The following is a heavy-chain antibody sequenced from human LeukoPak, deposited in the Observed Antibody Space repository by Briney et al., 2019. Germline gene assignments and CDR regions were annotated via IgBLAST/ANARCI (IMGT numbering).Heavy chain of an antibody. CDR3: ARVGATGTTSPFAY. D-gene: IGHD1/OR15-1a*01. Sequence: ASVKVSCKASGYTFTGYYMHWVRQAPGQGLEWMGWINPNSGGTDYAQQFKGRVTMTRGTSISTAYMELSRLRSDDTAVYYCARVGATGTTSPFAYWGPGTLVSVSP. V-gene: IGHV1-2*02. CDR1: GYTFTGYY. CDR2: INPNSGGT. J-gene: IGHJ4*02.